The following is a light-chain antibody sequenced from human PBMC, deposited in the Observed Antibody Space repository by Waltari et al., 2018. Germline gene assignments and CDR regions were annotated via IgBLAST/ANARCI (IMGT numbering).Light chain of an antibody. CDR2: WAS. CDR1: QSLLSNFNNKNS. V-gene: IGKV4-1*01. CDR3: HQCYSTPLR. J-gene: IGKJ4*02. Sequence: DIVMTQSPDSLAVSLGERAIITCKSSQSLLSNFNNKNSLSWYQQKPGQPPKLLIYWASTRQSGVPDRFSGSGSETNFTLTISSLQPEDVAAYYCHQCYSTPLRFGGGTKVEI.